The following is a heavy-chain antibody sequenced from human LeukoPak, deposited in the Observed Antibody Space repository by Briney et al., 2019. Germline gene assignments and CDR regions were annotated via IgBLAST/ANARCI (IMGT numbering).Heavy chain of an antibody. V-gene: IGHV3-48*04. CDR2: ISGGGDDI. CDR1: GFTFSSYW. CDR3: SRDPRPLDY. Sequence: QAGGSLRLSCAASGFTFSSYWMTWIRQAPGKGLEVVSYISGGGDDINYADSVRGRFTISRDNAKNSLYLQMNSLRVEDTAVYFCSRDPRPLDYWGQGTLVTVSS. J-gene: IGHJ4*02.